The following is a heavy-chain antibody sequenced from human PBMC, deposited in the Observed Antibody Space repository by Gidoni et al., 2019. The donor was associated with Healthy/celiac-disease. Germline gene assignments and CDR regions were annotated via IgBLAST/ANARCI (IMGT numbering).Heavy chain of an antibody. CDR3: ARVRPEGYFDY. CDR1: GFTFSSYG. Sequence: QVQLVESGGGVVQPGRSLSLSCAASGFTFSSYGMHWVRQAPGKGLEWVAVIWYDGSNKYYADSVKGRFTISRDNSKNTLYLQMNSLRAEDTAVYYCARVRPEGYFDYWGQGTLVTVSS. CDR2: IWYDGSNK. J-gene: IGHJ4*02. V-gene: IGHV3-33*01.